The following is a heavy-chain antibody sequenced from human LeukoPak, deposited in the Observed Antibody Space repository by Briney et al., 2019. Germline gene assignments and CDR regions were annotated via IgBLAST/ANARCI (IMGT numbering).Heavy chain of an antibody. CDR1: GYSFSTYY. Sequence: GASVKVSCKASGYSFSTYYIHWVRQAPGQGLEWMGIINSNTGSANSAQKFQGRLTMTRDTSTSTVYMELSSLRSEDTAVYYCARQAIGVAGRMFDYWGQGTLVTLSS. V-gene: IGHV1-46*01. CDR2: INSNTGSA. CDR3: ARQAIGVAGRMFDY. D-gene: IGHD6-19*01. J-gene: IGHJ4*02.